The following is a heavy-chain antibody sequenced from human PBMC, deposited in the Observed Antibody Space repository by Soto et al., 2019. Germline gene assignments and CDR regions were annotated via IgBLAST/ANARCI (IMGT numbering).Heavy chain of an antibody. V-gene: IGHV1-3*01. D-gene: IGHD3-16*02. CDR1: GYTFTSYG. J-gene: IGHJ5*02. Sequence: ASVKVSCKASGYTFTSYGIHWVRQAPGQRLEWTGWINAGSGNTKYAEKFQGRVTITRDTSASTVYLELRSLRSEDTAVYYCARSSGGVFGIIIEGSNWLPPWGQGSLVTVSS. CDR2: INAGSGNT. CDR3: ARSSGGVFGIIIEGSNWLPP.